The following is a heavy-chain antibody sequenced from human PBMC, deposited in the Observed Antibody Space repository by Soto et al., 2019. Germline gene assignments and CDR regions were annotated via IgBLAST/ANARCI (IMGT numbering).Heavy chain of an antibody. CDR3: ARDGAHYEIDY. V-gene: IGHV3-33*01. J-gene: IGHJ4*02. Sequence: QVQLVESGGGVVQPGRSLRLSCAASGFTFSPYGMHWVRQAPGKGLEWMAIIWNDGITEQYANSVKGRFTISRDNSKNTVYLQMNSLRAEDTAVYYCARDGAHYEIDYWDQGTLVTVSS. D-gene: IGHD3-22*01. CDR2: IWNDGITE. CDR1: GFTFSPYG.